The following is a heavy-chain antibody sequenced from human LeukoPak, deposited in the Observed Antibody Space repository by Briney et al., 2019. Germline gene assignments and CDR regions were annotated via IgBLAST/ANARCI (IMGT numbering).Heavy chain of an antibody. CDR1: GFTFSSYE. CDR3: ARLTHEGYYFDY. V-gene: IGHV3-48*03. CDR2: ISSSGSTI. D-gene: IGHD1-14*01. J-gene: IGHJ4*02. Sequence: GGSLRLSCAASGFTFSSYEMNWVRQAPGKGLEWVSYISSSGSTIYYADSVKGRFTISRDNAKNSLYLQMNSLRAEGTAVYYCARLTHEGYYFDYWGQGTLVTVSS.